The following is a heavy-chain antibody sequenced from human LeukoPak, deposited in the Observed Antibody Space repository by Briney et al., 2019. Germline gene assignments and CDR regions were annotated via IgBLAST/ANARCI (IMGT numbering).Heavy chain of an antibody. CDR3: ARDRCSSTSCCPNWFDP. CDR2: ISAYNGNT. D-gene: IGHD2-2*01. CDR1: GYTFTSYG. Sequence: ASVKVSCKASGYTFTSYGISWVRQAPGQGLEWMGWISAYNGNTDYAQKLQGRVTMTTDTSTSTAYMELRSLRSDDTAVYYCARDRCSSTSCCPNWFDPWGQGTLVTVSS. V-gene: IGHV1-18*01. J-gene: IGHJ5*02.